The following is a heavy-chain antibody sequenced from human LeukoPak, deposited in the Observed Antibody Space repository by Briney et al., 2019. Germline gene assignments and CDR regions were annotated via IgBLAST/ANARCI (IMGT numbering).Heavy chain of an antibody. Sequence: PPETLFLTCTVSGGSISSYYWSWIRQPPGKGLVWIGYIYYSGSTNYNPSLKSRVTISVDTSKNQFSLKLSSVTAADTAVYYCARPQKAGDIPTWGQGTLVTVSS. CDR1: GGSISSYY. D-gene: IGHD6-19*01. CDR3: ARPQKAGDIPT. CDR2: IYYSGST. V-gene: IGHV4-59*01. J-gene: IGHJ4*02.